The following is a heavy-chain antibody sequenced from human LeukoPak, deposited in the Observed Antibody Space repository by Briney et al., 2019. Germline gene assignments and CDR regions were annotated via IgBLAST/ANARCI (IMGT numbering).Heavy chain of an antibody. J-gene: IGHJ5*02. CDR3: ARGYCSSTSCYRNWFDP. CDR1: GGTFSSYA. CDR2: IIPILDTA. V-gene: IGHV1-69*05. Sequence: ASVKVSCKASGGTFSSYAISWVRQAPGQGLEWMGGIIPILDTANYAQKFQGRVTITTDESTSTAYMELSSLRSEDTAVYYCARGYCSSTSCYRNWFDPWGQGTLVTVSS. D-gene: IGHD2-2*01.